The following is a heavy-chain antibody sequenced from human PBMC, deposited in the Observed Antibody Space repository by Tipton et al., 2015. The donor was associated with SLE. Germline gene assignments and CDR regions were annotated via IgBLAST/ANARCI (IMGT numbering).Heavy chain of an antibody. Sequence: QVQLMQSGPEVKKPGASVKVSCKASGYTFTSYGISWVRQAPGQGLEWMGGVIPVFGTANYAQKFQGRVTITADESTSTAYMELSSLRSEGSAVYYCARGFNGVCCSFDYWGQATLLTVSS. CDR2: VIPVFGTA. J-gene: IGHJ4*02. D-gene: IGHD2-8*01. CDR3: ARGFNGVCCSFDY. CDR1: GYTFTSYG. V-gene: IGHV1-69*01.